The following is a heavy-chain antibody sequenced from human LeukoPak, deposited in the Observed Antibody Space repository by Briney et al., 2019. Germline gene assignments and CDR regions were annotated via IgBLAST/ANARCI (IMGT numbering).Heavy chain of an antibody. Sequence: SETLSLTCTVSGGSISSYDWSWIRQPPGKGLEWFGYIYYSGSTNYNPSLKSRVTISVDTSKNQFSLKLSSVTAADTAVYYCARGSRGAVVGTVPLLWFDPWGQGTLVTVSS. CDR1: GGSISSYD. V-gene: IGHV4-59*01. CDR2: IYYSGST. D-gene: IGHD6-19*01. CDR3: ARGSRGAVVGTVPLLWFDP. J-gene: IGHJ5*02.